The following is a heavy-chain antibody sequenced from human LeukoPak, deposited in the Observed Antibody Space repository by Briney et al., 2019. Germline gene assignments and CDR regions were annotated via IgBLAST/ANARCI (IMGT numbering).Heavy chain of an antibody. CDR3: ARVPHYDFWSGYSLLGIGY. Sequence: SETLSLTCAVYGGSFSGYYWSWIRQPPGKGLEWIGEINHSGSTNYNPSLKSRVTISVDTSKNQFSLKLSSVTAADTAVYYCARVPHYDFWSGYSLLGIGYWGQGTLVTVSS. CDR2: INHSGST. V-gene: IGHV4-34*01. J-gene: IGHJ4*02. D-gene: IGHD3-3*01. CDR1: GGSFSGYY.